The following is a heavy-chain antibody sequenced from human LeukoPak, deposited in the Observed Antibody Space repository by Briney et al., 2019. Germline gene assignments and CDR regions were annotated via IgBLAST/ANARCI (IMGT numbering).Heavy chain of an antibody. J-gene: IGHJ4*02. CDR3: ASGRRFGELYFDY. V-gene: IGHV3-48*01. CDR1: GFTFSSYS. D-gene: IGHD3-10*01. Sequence: GGSLRLSCAASGFTFSSYSMNWVRQAPGKGLEWVSYISSSSSTIYYADSVKGRFTISRDNSKNTLYLQMNSLRAEDTAVYYCASGRRFGELYFDYWGQGTLVTVSS. CDR2: ISSSSSTI.